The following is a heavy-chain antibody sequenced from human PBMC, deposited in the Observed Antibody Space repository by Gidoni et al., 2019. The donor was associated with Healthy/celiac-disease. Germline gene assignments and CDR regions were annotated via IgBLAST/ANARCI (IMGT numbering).Heavy chain of an antibody. CDR1: GGPLSSSSYY. J-gene: IGHJ2*01. V-gene: IGHV4-39*07. D-gene: IGHD3-22*01. CDR2: IYYSGST. CDR3: AREDYYDRSRPFDL. Sequence: QLQLQESGPGLVKPSETLSLTCTVPGGPLSSSSYYWGWRRQPPGHGLEWIGSIYYSGSTYYNPSLKSRVTISVDTSKNQFSLKLSSVTAADTAVYYCAREDYYDRSRPFDLWGRGTLVTVSS.